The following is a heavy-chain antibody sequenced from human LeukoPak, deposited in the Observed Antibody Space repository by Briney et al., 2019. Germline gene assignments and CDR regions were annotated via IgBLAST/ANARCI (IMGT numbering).Heavy chain of an antibody. J-gene: IGHJ4*02. CDR2: IFYSGST. V-gene: IGHV4-59*08. CDR1: GGSISNYY. Sequence: PSETLSFTGTVSGGSISNYYWSWIRQPPGEELEGIGYIFYSGSTNYNPSLKSRVTISVDTSKHQLFLKLSSVAAADTAVYYCARRGYCTGAICYSFDSWGQGTLVTVSS. CDR3: ARRGYCTGAICYSFDS. D-gene: IGHD2-15*01.